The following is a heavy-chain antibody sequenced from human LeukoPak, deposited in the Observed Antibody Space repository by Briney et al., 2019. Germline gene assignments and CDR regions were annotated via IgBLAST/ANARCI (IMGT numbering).Heavy chain of an antibody. CDR3: AKDHSTVTLDY. CDR2: ISGSGGST. CDR1: GFTFSDYY. D-gene: IGHD4-17*01. V-gene: IGHV3-23*01. Sequence: GGSLRLSCAASGFTFSDYYMSWIRQAPGKGLEWVSAISGSGGSTYYADSVKGRFTISRDNSKNTLYLQMNSLRAEDTAVYYCAKDHSTVTLDYWGQGTLVTVSS. J-gene: IGHJ4*02.